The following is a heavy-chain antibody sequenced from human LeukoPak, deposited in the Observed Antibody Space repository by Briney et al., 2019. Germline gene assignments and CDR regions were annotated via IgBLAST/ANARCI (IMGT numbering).Heavy chain of an antibody. CDR2: INPSGGST. Sequence: ASVKVSCKASGYTFTSYYMHWVRQAPGQGLVWMGIINPSGGSTSYAQKFQGRVTMTRDTSTSTVYMELSSLRSEDTAVYYCARDDRVVVPAAKYAFDIWGQGTMVTVSS. J-gene: IGHJ3*02. V-gene: IGHV1-46*01. CDR1: GYTFTSYY. D-gene: IGHD2-2*01. CDR3: ARDDRVVVPAAKYAFDI.